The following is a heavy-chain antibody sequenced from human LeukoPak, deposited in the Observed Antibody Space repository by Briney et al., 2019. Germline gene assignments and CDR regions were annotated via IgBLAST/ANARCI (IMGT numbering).Heavy chain of an antibody. CDR1: GFTFSSYA. Sequence: GGSLRLSCAASGFTFSSYAMSWVRQAPGKGLEWVSAISGSGGSTYYADSVKGRFTISRDNSKNTLYLQMNSLRAEDTAVYYCAKDPWGFIAVAGPLDYWGQGTLVTVSS. CDR3: AKDPWGFIAVAGPLDY. D-gene: IGHD6-19*01. J-gene: IGHJ4*02. V-gene: IGHV3-23*01. CDR2: ISGSGGST.